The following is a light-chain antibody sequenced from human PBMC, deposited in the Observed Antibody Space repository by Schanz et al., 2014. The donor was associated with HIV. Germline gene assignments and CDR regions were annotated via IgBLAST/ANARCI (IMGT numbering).Light chain of an antibody. CDR1: QSLHSAY. CDR3: QFFGNSGGT. J-gene: IGKJ4*01. Sequence: EIVLTQSPGSLSLSPGGRATLSCGASQSLHSAYLAWYQQKLGQPPRLVIYATSTRAAGIPDRFSGTGSGTDFTLTISRLEPEAFEVYYCQFFGNSGGTFGGGTKVEIK. CDR2: ATS. V-gene: IGKV3-20*01.